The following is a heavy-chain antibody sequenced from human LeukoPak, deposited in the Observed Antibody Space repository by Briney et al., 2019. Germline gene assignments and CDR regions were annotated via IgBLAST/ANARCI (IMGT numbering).Heavy chain of an antibody. CDR2: IYSGGST. Sequence: GGSLRFSCAASGFTVSSNYMSWVRQAPGKGLEWVSVIYSGGSTYYADSVKGRFTISRDNSKNTLYLQMNSLRAEDTAVYYCARESTMVRGVNGYWGQGTLVTVSS. CDR3: ARESTMVRGVNGY. V-gene: IGHV3-66*01. CDR1: GFTVSSNY. D-gene: IGHD3-10*01. J-gene: IGHJ4*02.